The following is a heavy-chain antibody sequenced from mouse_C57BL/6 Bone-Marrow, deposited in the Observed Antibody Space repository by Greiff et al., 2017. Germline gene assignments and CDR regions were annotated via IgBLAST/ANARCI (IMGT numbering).Heavy chain of an antibody. V-gene: IGHV2-2*01. CDR2: IWSGGST. D-gene: IGHD6-5*01. J-gene: IGHJ4*01. CDR3: ASYALYAMDY. CDR1: GFSLTSYG. Sequence: VQVVESGPGLVQPSQSLSITCTVSGFSLTSYGVHWVRQSPGKGLEWLGVIWSGGSTDYNAAFISRLSISKDNSKSQVFFKMNSLQADDTAIYYCASYALYAMDYWGQGTSVTVSS.